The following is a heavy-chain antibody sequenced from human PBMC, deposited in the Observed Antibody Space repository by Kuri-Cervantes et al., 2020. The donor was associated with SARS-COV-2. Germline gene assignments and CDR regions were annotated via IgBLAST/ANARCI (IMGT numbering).Heavy chain of an antibody. J-gene: IGHJ3*02. CDR2: ISGSGGST. V-gene: IGHV3-23*01. CDR3: AKSGYDFPNPHDAFDI. D-gene: IGHD5-12*01. Sequence: ETLSLTCAASGFTFSSYAMSWVRQAPGKGLEWVSAISGSGGSTYYADSVKGRFTISRDNSKNTLYLQMNSLRAEDTAVYYCAKSGYDFPNPHDAFDIWGQGTMVTVSS. CDR1: GFTFSSYA.